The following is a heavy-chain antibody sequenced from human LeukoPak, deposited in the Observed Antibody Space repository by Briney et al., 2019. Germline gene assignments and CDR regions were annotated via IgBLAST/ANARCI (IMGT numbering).Heavy chain of an antibody. D-gene: IGHD6-19*01. CDR2: ISSSSSTI. Sequence: GGSLRLSCAASGFTFSSYSMNWVRQAPGKGLEWVSYISSSSSTIYYADSVKGRFTISRDNAKNSLYLQMNSLRAEDTAVYYCARALEFGYSSGWYGTDYWGQGTLVTVSS. CDR1: GFTFSSYS. J-gene: IGHJ4*02. CDR3: ARALEFGYSSGWYGTDY. V-gene: IGHV3-48*04.